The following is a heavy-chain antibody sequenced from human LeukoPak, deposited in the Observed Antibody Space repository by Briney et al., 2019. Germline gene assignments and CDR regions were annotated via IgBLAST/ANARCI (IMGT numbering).Heavy chain of an antibody. D-gene: IGHD4-17*01. V-gene: IGHV3-23*01. CDR3: GKDPNGDYVGAFDFQR. CDR1: GFTFRNYA. CDR2: ITGSGATT. J-gene: IGHJ1*01. Sequence: GGSLRLSCAASGFTFRNYAVVWVRQAPGKGLEWVSAITGSGATTCYADSVRGRFTIYRDNSKNTLYLQMNSLRGEDTAVYYCGKDPNGDYVGAFDFQRWGQGTLVTVSS.